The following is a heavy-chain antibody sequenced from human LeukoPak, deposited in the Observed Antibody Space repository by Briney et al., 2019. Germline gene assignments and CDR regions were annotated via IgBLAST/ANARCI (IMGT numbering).Heavy chain of an antibody. Sequence: SVKVSCKASVGTFSSYAISWVRQAPGQGLEWMGGIIPIFGTANYAQKFQGRVTITTDESTSTAYMELSSLRSEDTAVYYCAREHPDSPLFQHWGQGTLVTVSS. CDR1: VGTFSSYA. CDR2: IIPIFGTA. D-gene: IGHD3-22*01. V-gene: IGHV1-69*05. J-gene: IGHJ1*01. CDR3: AREHPDSPLFQH.